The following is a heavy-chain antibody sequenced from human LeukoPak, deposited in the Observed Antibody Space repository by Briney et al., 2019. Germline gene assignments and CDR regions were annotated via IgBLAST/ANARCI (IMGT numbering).Heavy chain of an antibody. Sequence: SETLSLTCTVSGGSISSYYWSWIRRPPGKGLEWIGYIYYSGSTNYNPSLKSRVTISVDTSKNQFSLKLSSVTAADTAVYYCGRVFRGYDSCPIYYMDVWGKGTTVTVSS. CDR1: GGSISSYY. CDR3: GRVFRGYDSCPIYYMDV. D-gene: IGHD3-22*01. V-gene: IGHV4-59*01. J-gene: IGHJ6*03. CDR2: IYYSGST.